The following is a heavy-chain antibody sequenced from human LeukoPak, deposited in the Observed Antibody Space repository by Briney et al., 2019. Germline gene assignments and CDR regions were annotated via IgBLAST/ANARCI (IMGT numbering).Heavy chain of an antibody. CDR1: GFTFSSYW. V-gene: IGHV3-7*03. CDR3: ARDISHDAFDI. J-gene: IGHJ3*02. CDR2: IKQDGSEK. D-gene: IGHD2/OR15-2a*01. Sequence: GRSLRLSCAASGFTFSSYWMSWVRQAPGKGLEWVANIKQDGSEKYYVDSVKGRFTISRDNAKNSLYLQMNSLRAEDTAVYYCARDISHDAFDIWGQGTMVTVSS.